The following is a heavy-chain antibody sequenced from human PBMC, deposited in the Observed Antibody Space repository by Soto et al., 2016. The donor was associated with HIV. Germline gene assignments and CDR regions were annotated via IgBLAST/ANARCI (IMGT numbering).Heavy chain of an antibody. V-gene: IGHV3-66*01. CDR2: IYSDGTT. CDR1: GFTVSSNY. D-gene: IGHD3-22*01. Sequence: EVQLVESGGGLVQPGGSLRLSCAASGFTVSSNYMSWVRQAPGKGLEWVSIIYSDGTTYYADSVKGRFTISRDNSKNTLYLQTNSLRAEDTAMFYCAGGYYRGRPYWGQGTLVTVSS. CDR3: AGGYYRGRPY. J-gene: IGHJ4*02.